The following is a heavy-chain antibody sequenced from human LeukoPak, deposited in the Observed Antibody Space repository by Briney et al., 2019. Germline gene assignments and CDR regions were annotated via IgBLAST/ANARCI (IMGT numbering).Heavy chain of an antibody. V-gene: IGHV3-23*01. CDR2: ISGSGGST. CDR1: GFSFGSFA. J-gene: IGHJ4*02. D-gene: IGHD3-22*01. CDR3: AKVYYYDSSGYLPYYFDY. Sequence: GSLRLSCAASGFSFGSFAMSWVRQAPGKGLEWVSAISGSGGSTYYADSVKGRFTISRDNSKNTLYLQMNSLRAEDTAVYYCAKVYYYDSSGYLPYYFDYWGQGTLVTVSS.